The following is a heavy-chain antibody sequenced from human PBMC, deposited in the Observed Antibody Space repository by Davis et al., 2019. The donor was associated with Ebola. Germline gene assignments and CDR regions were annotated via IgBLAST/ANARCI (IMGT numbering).Heavy chain of an antibody. Sequence: GGSLRLSCAASGFTFSDYYMSWIRQAPGKGLEWVSYISSSSSYTNYADSVKGRFTISRDNAKNSLYLQMNSLRAEDTAVYYCARTIAVAGPGSCGQGTLVTVSS. CDR3: ARTIAVAGPGS. CDR1: GFTFSDYY. D-gene: IGHD6-19*01. CDR2: ISSSSSYT. V-gene: IGHV3-11*06. J-gene: IGHJ5*02.